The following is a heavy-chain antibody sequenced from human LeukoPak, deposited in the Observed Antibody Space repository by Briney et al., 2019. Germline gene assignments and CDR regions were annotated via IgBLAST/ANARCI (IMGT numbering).Heavy chain of an antibody. V-gene: IGHV3-74*01. J-gene: IGHJ3*02. CDR1: GFTFSSYW. CDR2: INSDGSST. CDR3: ARGTGYAVFDI. Sequence: GGSLRLSCAASGFTFSSYWMHWVRQAPGKGLVWVSRINSDGSSTTYADSVKGRFTISRDNAKNTLYLQMNSLRAEDTAVYYCARGTGYAVFDIWGQGTMVTVSS. D-gene: IGHD5-12*01.